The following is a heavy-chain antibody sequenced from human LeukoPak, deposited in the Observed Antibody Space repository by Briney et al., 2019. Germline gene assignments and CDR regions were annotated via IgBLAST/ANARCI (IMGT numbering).Heavy chain of an antibody. V-gene: IGHV1-18*04. CDR2: INAYNGNT. D-gene: IGHD2-2*01. CDR3: ARAGDIVVVPADDLGLSDY. J-gene: IGHJ4*02. CDR1: GYTFTSYG. Sequence: ASVKVSCKASGYTFTSYGISWVRQAPGQGLEWMGWINAYNGNTNYAQKLQGRVTMTTDTSTSTAYMELRSLRSDDTAVYYCARAGDIVVVPADDLGLSDYWGQGTLVTVSS.